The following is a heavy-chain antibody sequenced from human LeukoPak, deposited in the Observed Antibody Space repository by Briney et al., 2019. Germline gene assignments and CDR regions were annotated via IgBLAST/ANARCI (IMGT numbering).Heavy chain of an antibody. CDR2: ISGSGGST. Sequence: GGSLRLSCAASGFTFSSYAMSWVRQAPGKGVEGVSAISGSGGSTYYADSVKGRFTISRDNSKNTLYLQMNSLRAEDTAVYYCAAQTYYYDSSGYYDWGQGTLVTVSS. V-gene: IGHV3-23*01. CDR3: AAQTYYYDSSGYYD. J-gene: IGHJ4*02. CDR1: GFTFSSYA. D-gene: IGHD3-22*01.